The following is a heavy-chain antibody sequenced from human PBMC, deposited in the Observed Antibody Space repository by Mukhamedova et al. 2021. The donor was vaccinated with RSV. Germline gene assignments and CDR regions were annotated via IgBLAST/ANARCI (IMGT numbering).Heavy chain of an antibody. CDR2: SGST. V-gene: IGHV4-34*01. CDR3: ARGRLWFGDFNYYYYYGMDV. Sequence: SGSTNYNPSLKRRVTISVDTSKNQFSLKLSSVTAADTAVYYCARGRLWFGDFNYYYYYGMDVWGQGTTVTASS. J-gene: IGHJ6*02. D-gene: IGHD3-10*01.